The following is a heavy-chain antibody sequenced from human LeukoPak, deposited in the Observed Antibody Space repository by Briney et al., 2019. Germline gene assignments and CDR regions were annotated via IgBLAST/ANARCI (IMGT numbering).Heavy chain of an antibody. CDR3: AKEKTQVVTPGVDY. CDR1: GFTFRSYA. J-gene: IGHJ4*02. Sequence: GGSLRLSCAASGFTFRSYAMNWVRQAPGKGLEWVSAISGSGSATYYADSVKGRFTISRDNSKNTLYLQMNSLRAEDTAVYYCAKEKTQVVTPGVDYWGQGTLVTVS. D-gene: IGHD4-23*01. V-gene: IGHV3-23*01. CDR2: ISGSGSAT.